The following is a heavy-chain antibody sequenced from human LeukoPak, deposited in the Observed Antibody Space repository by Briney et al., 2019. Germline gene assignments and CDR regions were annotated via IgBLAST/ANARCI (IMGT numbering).Heavy chain of an antibody. D-gene: IGHD2/OR15-2a*01. CDR2: ISSNGNYT. CDR1: GFTFSTYA. V-gene: IGHV3-64D*06. J-gene: IGHJ4*02. CDR3: VKTGRVLY. Sequence: GGSLRLSCSASGFTFSTYAMNWVRQAPGKGLEFVSGISSNGNYTFYVDSMKGRLTISRDNSKNTLYLQMSSLRVEDTAVYNCVKTGRVLYWGQGTLVTVSS.